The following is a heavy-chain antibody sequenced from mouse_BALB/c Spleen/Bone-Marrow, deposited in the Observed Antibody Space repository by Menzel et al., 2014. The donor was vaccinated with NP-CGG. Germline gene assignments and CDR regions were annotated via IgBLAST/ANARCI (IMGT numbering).Heavy chain of an antibody. J-gene: IGHJ3*01. Sequence: LQESGAEQVRPGTSVKVSCKAAGYAFTYYLIDWIKQRPGQRPGQGLEWIGVINPGTGGTNYNEKFKGGATLTADNSSSTAYMQLSSLTSDDSAVYFCARRPWFAYWGQGTLVTVSA. CDR3: ARRPWFAY. CDR2: INPGTGGT. CDR1: GYAFTYYL. V-gene: IGHV1-54*01.